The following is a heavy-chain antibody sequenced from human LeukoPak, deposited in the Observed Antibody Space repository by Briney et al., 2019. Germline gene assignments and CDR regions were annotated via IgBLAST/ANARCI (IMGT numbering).Heavy chain of an antibody. D-gene: IGHD3-9*01. Sequence: SVEVSCKASGGTFSSYAISWVRQAPGQGLEWMGGIIPIFGTANYAQKFQGRVTITADESTSTAYMELSSLRSEDTAVYYCARGRIDYDILTGYYHSNWFDPWGQGTLVTVSS. J-gene: IGHJ5*02. CDR2: IIPIFGTA. V-gene: IGHV1-69*13. CDR3: ARGRIDYDILTGYYHSNWFDP. CDR1: GGTFSSYA.